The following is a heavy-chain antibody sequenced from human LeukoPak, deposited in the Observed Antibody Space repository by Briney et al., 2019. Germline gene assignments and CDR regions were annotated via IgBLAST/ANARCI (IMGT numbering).Heavy chain of an antibody. J-gene: IGHJ5*02. Sequence: GESLKISCKISGYKLTNNWIGGVRQVPGKGLEWMGLIYPGYSDANYSPSFQGQVTLSVDASISTAYLQLSGLRASDTAIYYCVRFALTSSLDHWGQGTLVTVSS. CDR1: GYKLTNNW. CDR2: IYPGYSDA. D-gene: IGHD6-13*01. CDR3: VRFALTSSLDH. V-gene: IGHV5-51*01.